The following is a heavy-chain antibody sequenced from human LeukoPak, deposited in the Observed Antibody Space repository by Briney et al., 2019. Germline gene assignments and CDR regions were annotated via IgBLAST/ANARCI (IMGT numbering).Heavy chain of an antibody. Sequence: QTWGSLRLSCAASGFTFSSYGMHWVRQAPGKGLEWVAVIWYDGSNKYYADSVKGRFTISRDNSKNTLYLQMNSLRAEDTAVYYCAKDLRTIVAVAGTLDYWGQGTLVTVSS. V-gene: IGHV3-30*02. CDR1: GFTFSSYG. CDR2: IWYDGSNK. D-gene: IGHD6-19*01. CDR3: AKDLRTIVAVAGTLDY. J-gene: IGHJ4*02.